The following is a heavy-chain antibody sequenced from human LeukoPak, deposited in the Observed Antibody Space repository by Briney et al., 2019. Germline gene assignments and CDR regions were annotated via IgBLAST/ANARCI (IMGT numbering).Heavy chain of an antibody. D-gene: IGHD2-21*01. J-gene: IGHJ3*02. CDR3: AKDQGEVFMAPDDAFDI. CDR2: IYSGGST. CDR1: GLTVSSNY. V-gene: IGHV3-53*01. Sequence: PGGSLRLSCAASGLTVSSNYMSWVRQAPGKGLEWGSGIYSGGSTYYADSVKCRFTISGDNSKNALYLQMNGLRDEDTAVYYCAKDQGEVFMAPDDAFDIWGQGTMVTVSS.